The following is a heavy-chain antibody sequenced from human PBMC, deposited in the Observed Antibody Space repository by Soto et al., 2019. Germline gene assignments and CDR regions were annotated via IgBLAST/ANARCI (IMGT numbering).Heavy chain of an antibody. J-gene: IGHJ4*02. CDR1: GFTVNSNY. Sequence: EVQLMESGGGLVQPGGSLRLSCAASGFTVNSNYMSWVGQAPGKGLEWVSVIYSDGSTYYADSVKGRFIISRDNSNNTLYFQMNSLRAEDTAVYYCATLTKYDILTGFYPCWGQGTLVTVSS. V-gene: IGHV3-66*01. CDR3: ATLTKYDILTGFYPC. D-gene: IGHD3-9*01. CDR2: IYSDGST.